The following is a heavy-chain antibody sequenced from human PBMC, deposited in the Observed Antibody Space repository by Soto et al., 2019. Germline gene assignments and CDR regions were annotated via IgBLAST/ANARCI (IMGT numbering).Heavy chain of an antibody. D-gene: IGHD3-3*01. CDR3: ARGMGQNDFWSGYYTYFDY. CDR2: INHSGST. V-gene: IGHV4-34*01. Sequence: SETLSLTCAVYGGSFSGYYWSWIRQPPGKGLEWIGEINHSGSTNYNPSLKSRVTISVDTSKNQFSLKLSSVTAADTAVYYCARGMGQNDFWSGYYTYFDYWGQGTLVTVSS. J-gene: IGHJ4*02. CDR1: GGSFSGYY.